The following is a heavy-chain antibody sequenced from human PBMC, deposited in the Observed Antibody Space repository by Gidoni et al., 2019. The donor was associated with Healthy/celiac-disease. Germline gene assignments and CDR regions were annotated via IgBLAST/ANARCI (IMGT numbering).Heavy chain of an antibody. CDR2: ISYDGSNK. J-gene: IGHJ3*02. V-gene: IGHV3-30*03. CDR1: GFTFSSYG. CDR3: ATSPIVVAWDDAFDI. Sequence: QVQLVESGGGVVQPGRSLRLSCAASGFTFSSYGMHWVRQAPGKGLEWVAVISYDGSNKYYADSVKGRFTISRDNSKNTLYLQMNSLRAEDTAVYYCATSPIVVAWDDAFDIWGQGTMVTVSS. D-gene: IGHD3-22*01.